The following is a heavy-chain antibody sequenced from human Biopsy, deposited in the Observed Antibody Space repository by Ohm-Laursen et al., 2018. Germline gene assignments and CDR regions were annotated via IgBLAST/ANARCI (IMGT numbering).Heavy chain of an antibody. CDR1: GYTFTSYY. D-gene: IGHD3-22*01. CDR3: ARGPRGLVVITTTALYFDY. V-gene: IGHV1-46*01. CDR2: INPNNDNT. Sequence: SSVKVSCKVSGYTFTSYYLHRVRQAPGQGLEWMGRINPNNDNTAYAQKFQGRITMTKDTSTSTVYMDLSSLTFDDSAVYYCARGPRGLVVITTTALYFDYWGQGNLVTVSS. J-gene: IGHJ4*02.